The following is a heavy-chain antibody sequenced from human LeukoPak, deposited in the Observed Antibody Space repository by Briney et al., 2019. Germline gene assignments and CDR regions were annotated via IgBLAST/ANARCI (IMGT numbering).Heavy chain of an antibody. V-gene: IGHV6-1*01. D-gene: IGHD2/OR15-2a*01. CDR2: TYYRSRWYN. CDR3: VRGHFNAFDI. Sequence: SQTLSLTCAISGDSVSSNSVAWNWIRQSPSRGLEWLGGTYYRSRWYNEYAVSVKSRITVNPDTSKNQFSLQLNSVTPEDTAVYFCVRGHFNAFDIWGQGTMVTVSS. CDR1: GDSVSSNSVA. J-gene: IGHJ3*02.